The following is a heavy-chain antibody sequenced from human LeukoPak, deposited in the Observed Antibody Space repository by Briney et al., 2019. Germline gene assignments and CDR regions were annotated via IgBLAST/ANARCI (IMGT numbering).Heavy chain of an antibody. J-gene: IGHJ4*02. Sequence: GRSLRLSCAASGFTFSSYAMHWVRQAPGKGLEWVAVISYDGSNKYYADSVKGRFTISRDNSKNTLYLQMNSLRAEDTAVYYCARHPFRGYYFDYWGQGTLVTVSS. V-gene: IGHV3-30-3*01. CDR1: GFTFSSYA. CDR3: ARHPFRGYYFDY. CDR2: ISYDGSNK.